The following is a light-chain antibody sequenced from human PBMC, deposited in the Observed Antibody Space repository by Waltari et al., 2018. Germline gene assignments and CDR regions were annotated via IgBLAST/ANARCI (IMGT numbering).Light chain of an antibody. V-gene: IGLV1-47*01. CDR1: RSNLPNNY. Sequence: HSVLTQPPSASGTPRQTVTISCSGCRSNLPNNYVYWYQHLPGTAPKLLIYRNNQRPSGVPDRFSGSKSGTSASLAISGLRSEDEADYYCAVWDDSLSGRVFGGGTKVTVL. CDR2: RNN. CDR3: AVWDDSLSGRV. J-gene: IGLJ3*02.